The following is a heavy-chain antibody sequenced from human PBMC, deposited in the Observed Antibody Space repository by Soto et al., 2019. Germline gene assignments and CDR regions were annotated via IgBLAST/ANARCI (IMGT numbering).Heavy chain of an antibody. CDR1: GFTFSSYG. J-gene: IGHJ4*02. Sequence: GGSLRLSCAASGFTFSSYGMHWVRQAPGKGLEWVAVISYDGSNKYYADSVKGRFTISRDNSKNTLYLQMNSLRAEDTAVYYCAKDYSNSRVNYFDYWGQGTLVTVSS. V-gene: IGHV3-30*18. CDR2: ISYDGSNK. CDR3: AKDYSNSRVNYFDY. D-gene: IGHD4-4*01.